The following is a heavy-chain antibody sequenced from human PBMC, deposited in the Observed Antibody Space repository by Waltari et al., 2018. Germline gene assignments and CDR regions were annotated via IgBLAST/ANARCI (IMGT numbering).Heavy chain of an antibody. D-gene: IGHD5-18*01. CDR1: GGTFSNNY. V-gene: IGHV4-34*01. Sequence: QVQLQQWGAGLSKPSETLSLTCAVYGGTFSNNYWSWIRQPPGKGLEWIGEINPSGSTNYNPSLKSRVTISGDTSKNQFSLELSSVSAADTAVYYCARRGHSSYCYYYMDVWGKGTTVTVSS. CDR2: INPSGST. CDR3: ARRGHSSYCYYYMDV. J-gene: IGHJ6*03.